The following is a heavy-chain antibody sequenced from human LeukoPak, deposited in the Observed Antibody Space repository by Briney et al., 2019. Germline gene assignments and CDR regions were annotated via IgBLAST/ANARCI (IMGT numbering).Heavy chain of an antibody. Sequence: SETLSLTCTVSGGSISSSSYYWGWIRQPPGKGLEWIGSIYYSGSTYYNPSLKSRVTISVDTSKNQFSLKLSSVTAADTAVYYCARVGTAMVISRVDYWGQGTLVSVSS. CDR1: GGSISSSSYY. J-gene: IGHJ4*02. CDR3: ARVGTAMVISRVDY. CDR2: IYYSGST. V-gene: IGHV4-39*07. D-gene: IGHD5-18*01.